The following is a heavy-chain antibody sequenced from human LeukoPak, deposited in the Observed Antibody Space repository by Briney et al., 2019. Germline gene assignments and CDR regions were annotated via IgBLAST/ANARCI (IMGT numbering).Heavy chain of an antibody. V-gene: IGHV4-4*02. CDR3: ARGRIMRYYYGSAAFDY. J-gene: IGHJ4*02. D-gene: IGHD3-10*01. CDR2: IYHSGST. CDR1: GGSISNTNW. Sequence: PSGTLSLTCAVSGGSISNTNWWSWVRQPPGQGLEWIGEIYHSGSTNNNPSLKSRVTISVDTSKNQFSLKLSSVTAADTAVYYCARGRIMRYYYGSAAFDYWGQGTLVTVSS.